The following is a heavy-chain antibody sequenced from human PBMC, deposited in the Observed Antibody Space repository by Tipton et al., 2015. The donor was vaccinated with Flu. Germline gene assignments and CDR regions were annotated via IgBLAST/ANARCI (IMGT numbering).Heavy chain of an antibody. D-gene: IGHD3-9*01. CDR3: ARGYDILTDGGGYFDY. J-gene: IGHJ4*02. Sequence: AASGFTFSNLAMHWVRQAPGKGLEWVAGIWYDGSNKYYADSVKGRFTISRDNSKNTLYLQMNSLRAEDTAVYYCARGYDILTDGGGYFDYWGQGTLVTVSS. V-gene: IGHV3-33*01. CDR2: IWYDGSNK. CDR1: GFTFSNLA.